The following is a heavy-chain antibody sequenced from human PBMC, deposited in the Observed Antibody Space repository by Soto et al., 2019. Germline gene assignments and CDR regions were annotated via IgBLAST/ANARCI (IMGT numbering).Heavy chain of an antibody. Sequence: PSETLSLTCTVSGDSLRSSSYYWGWIRQPPGKGLEWIGGIYYSGSPYYNPSLKSRVTIYVDASKNQFSLRLSSVTAADTAVYYCVRHEGCSSSSCSATNWFDPWGQGALVT. CDR3: VRHEGCSSSSCSATNWFDP. CDR1: GDSLRSSSYY. J-gene: IGHJ5*02. D-gene: IGHD2-2*01. CDR2: IYYSGSP. V-gene: IGHV4-39*01.